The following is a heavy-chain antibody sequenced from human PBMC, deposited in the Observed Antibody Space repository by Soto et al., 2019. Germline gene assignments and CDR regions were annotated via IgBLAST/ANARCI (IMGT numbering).Heavy chain of an antibody. CDR2: IVRDGGQK. V-gene: IGHV3-33*01. CDR3: ARDDDFEDNGLDY. D-gene: IGHD1-1*01. CDR1: GFTFSRYG. Sequence: QVHLVESGGGVVQPGRPLRLSCGASGFTFSRYGMHWVRQAPGKGLEWVGVIVRDGGQKQYADSVRGRFTISRDNSRDTLYLAVNSVTVEDTAVYYSARDDDFEDNGLDYWGQGTLVTVSS. J-gene: IGHJ4*02.